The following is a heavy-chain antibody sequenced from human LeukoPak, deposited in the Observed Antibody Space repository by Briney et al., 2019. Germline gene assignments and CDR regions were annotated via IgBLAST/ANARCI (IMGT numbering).Heavy chain of an antibody. V-gene: IGHV3-49*03. D-gene: IGHD5-18*01. J-gene: IGHJ4*02. CDR2: IRSNTYGGAT. CDR3: TAAPSGYSYGSPDY. Sequence: GSLRLSCTSSGFTFGDYAMSWFRQGPGKGLEWVSFIRSNTYGGATEYAASVKGRFSISRDDSKNTLYLQMNSLKTEDTAVYYCTAAPSGYSYGSPDYWGQGTLVTVSS. CDR1: GFTFGDYA.